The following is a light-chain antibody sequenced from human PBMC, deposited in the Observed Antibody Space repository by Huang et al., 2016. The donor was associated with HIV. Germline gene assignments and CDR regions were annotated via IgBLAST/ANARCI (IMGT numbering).Light chain of an antibody. J-gene: IGKJ1*01. Sequence: EIVMTPSPGTLSVAPGERATLSCRASQNFNTNLAWFQQNHRQAPRLLIYAAYARTADFPARFSGSGSRTEFTLTISSLQSEDIAVYYCQQYNDWPRSFGQGTKVEIK. CDR2: AAY. CDR3: QQYNDWPRS. CDR1: QNFNTN. V-gene: IGKV3-15*01.